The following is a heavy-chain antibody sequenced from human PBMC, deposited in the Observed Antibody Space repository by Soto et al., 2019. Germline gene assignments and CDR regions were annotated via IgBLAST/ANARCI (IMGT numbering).Heavy chain of an antibody. CDR3: AIVSVKGGAGYFDY. CDR2: IWYDGSKK. V-gene: IGHV3-33*01. Sequence: QVQLVESVGGVVQPARSLRLSCAASGFTFNTYGMHGVRPAPGKGLEWVAIIWYDGSKKYYADSVKGRSTISRDNINNTRYLQINSLGTDDTAVYYCAIVSVKGGAGYFDYCGQGTLFNVAS. J-gene: IGHJ4*02. CDR1: GFTFNTYG. D-gene: IGHD3-16*02.